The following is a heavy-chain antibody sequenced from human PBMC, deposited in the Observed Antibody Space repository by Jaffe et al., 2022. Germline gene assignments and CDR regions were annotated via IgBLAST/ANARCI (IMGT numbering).Heavy chain of an antibody. J-gene: IGHJ4*02. Sequence: QVQLVESGGGVVQPGGSLRLSCAASGFTFRSYGMHWVRQAPGKGLEWAAFIRYDGSKTYYADSVKGRFTISRDNSKNTLFLQMNSLRAEDTAIYYCAKDIQYSSGLYYFDYWGQGILVTVSS. CDR3: AKDIQYSSGLYYFDY. V-gene: IGHV3-30*02. D-gene: IGHD6-19*01. CDR2: IRYDGSKT. CDR1: GFTFRSYG.